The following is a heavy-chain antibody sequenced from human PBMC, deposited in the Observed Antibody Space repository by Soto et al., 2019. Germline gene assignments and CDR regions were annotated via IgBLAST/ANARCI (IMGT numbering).Heavy chain of an antibody. J-gene: IGHJ4*02. D-gene: IGHD1-26*01. CDR2: IKRNADGGTT. CDR1: GFTFSNAW. V-gene: IGHV3-15*01. Sequence: GGSLRLSCEASGFTFSNAWMSWVRQAPGKGLEWVGRIKRNADGGTTDYAAAVKGRFTISRDDSKNTLYLQMNSLESEDTAVYYCVWVHPDYWGQGT. CDR3: VWVHPDY.